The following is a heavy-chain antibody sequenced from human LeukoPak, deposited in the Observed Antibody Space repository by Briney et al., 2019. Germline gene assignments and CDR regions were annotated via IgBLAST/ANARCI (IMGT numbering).Heavy chain of an antibody. CDR1: GFTFSSYA. CDR3: ARDGGIFGVVTSYGMDV. Sequence: GGSLRLSCAASGFTFSSYAMSWVRQAPGKGLEWVSEISGGGGSTYYADSVKGRFTIARDNSKNTLYMQMNSLRADDTAVYYCARDGGIFGVVTSYGMDVWGQGTTVTVSS. CDR2: ISGGGGST. V-gene: IGHV3-23*01. D-gene: IGHD3-3*01. J-gene: IGHJ6*02.